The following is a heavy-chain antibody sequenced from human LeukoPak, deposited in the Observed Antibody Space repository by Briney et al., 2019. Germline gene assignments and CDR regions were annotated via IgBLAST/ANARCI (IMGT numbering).Heavy chain of an antibody. Sequence: ASVKVSCKASGYTFTSYAMNWVRQAPGQGLEWMGWINTNTGNPTYTQGFTGRFVFSLDTSVSTAYLQIGSLKAEDTAVYYCARASSDSGYYGQPIFDYWGQGTLVTVSS. CDR3: ARASSDSGYYGQPIFDY. D-gene: IGHD3-22*01. V-gene: IGHV7-4-1*01. CDR1: GYTFTSYA. J-gene: IGHJ4*02. CDR2: INTNTGNP.